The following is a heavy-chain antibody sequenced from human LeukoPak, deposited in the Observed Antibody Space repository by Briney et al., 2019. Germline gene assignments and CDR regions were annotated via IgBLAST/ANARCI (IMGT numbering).Heavy chain of an antibody. Sequence: GESPKISCKGSGYSFTSHWIGWVRQMPGKGLEWMGIIHPSDSDTRYSPSFQGQVTISVDKSINTAYLQWSSLKASDTAMCYCARRRSGSYIDYWGQGTLVTVSS. D-gene: IGHD1-26*01. CDR2: IHPSDSDT. CDR3: ARRRSGSYIDY. J-gene: IGHJ4*02. CDR1: GYSFTSHW. V-gene: IGHV5-51*01.